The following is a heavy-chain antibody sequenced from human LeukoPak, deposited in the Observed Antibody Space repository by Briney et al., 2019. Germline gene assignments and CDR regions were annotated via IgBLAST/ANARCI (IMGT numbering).Heavy chain of an antibody. V-gene: IGHV3-48*03. CDR1: GLTFSSYE. Sequence: PGGSLRLSCAAAGLTFSSYEMYWVSQAPGKGLEWVSYISGSGETIYYADSVKGRFTISRDNANKSLYLHMSSLRVEDTAIYYCIPPTAGLRRTISTEYFQHWGQGALVTVSS. D-gene: IGHD5-12*01. CDR3: IPPTAGLRRTISTEYFQH. CDR2: ISGSGETI. J-gene: IGHJ1*01.